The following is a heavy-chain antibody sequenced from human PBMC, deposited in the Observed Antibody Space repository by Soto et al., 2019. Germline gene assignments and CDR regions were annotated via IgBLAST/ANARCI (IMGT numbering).Heavy chain of an antibody. V-gene: IGHV4-59*01. CDR2: IYYSGST. CDR3: ARGASIATHAYYYYYYGMDV. CDR1: GGCISSYY. D-gene: IGHD6-6*01. J-gene: IGHJ6*02. Sequence: PSETLSLTCTVSGGCISSYYWSWIRQPPGKGLEWIGYIYYSGSTNYNPSLKSRVTISVGTSKNQFSLKLSSVTAADTAVYYCARGASIATHAYYYYYYGMDVWGQGTTVTVSS.